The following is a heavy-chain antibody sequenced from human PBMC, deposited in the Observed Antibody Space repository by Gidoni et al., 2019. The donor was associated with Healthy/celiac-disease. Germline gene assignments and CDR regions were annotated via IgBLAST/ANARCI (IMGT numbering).Heavy chain of an antibody. CDR3: ASYSSGWYVDAFDI. CDR1: GGPISSYY. Sequence: QVQLQEPGPGLVKPSATLSLTCTVSGGPISSYYWSWIRQPPGKGLEWIGYIYYSGSTNYNPSLKSRVTISVDTSKNQFSLKLSSVTAADTAVYYCASYSSGWYVDAFDIWGQGTMVTVSS. CDR2: IYYSGST. J-gene: IGHJ3*02. D-gene: IGHD6-19*01. V-gene: IGHV4-59*01.